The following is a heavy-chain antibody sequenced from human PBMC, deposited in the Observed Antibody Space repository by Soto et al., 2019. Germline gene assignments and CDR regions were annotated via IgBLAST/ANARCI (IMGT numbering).Heavy chain of an antibody. CDR2: IIPIFGTA. J-gene: IGHJ4*02. V-gene: IGHV1-69*13. Sequence: SVKVSCKASGGTFSSYAISWVRQAPGQGLEWMGGIIPIFGTANYAQKFQGRVTITADESTSTAYMELSSLRSEDTAVYYCASSKDYDSSGYHARFDYWGQGTLVTVS. CDR3: ASSKDYDSSGYHARFDY. CDR1: GGTFSSYA. D-gene: IGHD3-22*01.